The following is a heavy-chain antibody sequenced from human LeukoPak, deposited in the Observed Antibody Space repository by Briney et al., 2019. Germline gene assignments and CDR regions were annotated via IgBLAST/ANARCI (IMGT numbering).Heavy chain of an antibody. CDR2: ISAYNGNT. J-gene: IGHJ4*02. CDR1: GYTFTSYG. Sequence: ASVKVSCKASGYTFTSYGISWVRQAPGQGLEWMGWISAYNGNTNYAQKLQGRVTMTTDTSTSTAYMELNSLRAEGTAVYYCARVTNRPDYWGQGTLVTVSS. V-gene: IGHV1-18*01. CDR3: ARVTNRPDY. D-gene: IGHD1-14*01.